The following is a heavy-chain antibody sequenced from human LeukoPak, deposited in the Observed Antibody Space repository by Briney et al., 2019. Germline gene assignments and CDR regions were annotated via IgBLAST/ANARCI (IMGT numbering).Heavy chain of an antibody. J-gene: IGHJ4*02. D-gene: IGHD2-21*01. V-gene: IGHV3-30*04. CDR3: ARDYPTYCGGDCYAY. Sequence: GRSLRLSCAASGFTFSSYAMHWVRQAPGKGLEWVAVISYDGSNKYYADSVKGRFTISRDNSKNTLYLQMNSLRAEDTAVYYCARDYPTYCGGDCYAYWGQGTLVTVSS. CDR1: GFTFSSYA. CDR2: ISYDGSNK.